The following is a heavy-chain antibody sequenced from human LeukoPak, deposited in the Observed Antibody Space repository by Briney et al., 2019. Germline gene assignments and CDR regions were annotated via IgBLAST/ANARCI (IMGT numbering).Heavy chain of an antibody. J-gene: IGHJ5*02. V-gene: IGHV4-34*01. Sequence: SETLSLTCAIYGGSFSGYYWSWIRQPPGKGLEWIGSIYYSGSTYYNPSLKSRVTISVDTSKNQFSLKLSSVTAADTAVYYCARTQFGGRSWFDPWGQGTLVTVSS. CDR1: GGSFSGYY. CDR2: IYYSGST. D-gene: IGHD3-10*01. CDR3: ARTQFGGRSWFDP.